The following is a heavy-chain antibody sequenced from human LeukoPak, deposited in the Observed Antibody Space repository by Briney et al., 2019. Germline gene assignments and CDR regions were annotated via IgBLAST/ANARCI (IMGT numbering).Heavy chain of an antibody. CDR2: ISSSSSTI. J-gene: IGHJ4*02. CDR1: GFSFNDAW. V-gene: IGHV3-48*01. D-gene: IGHD3-22*01. Sequence: PGGSLRLSCAASGFSFNDAWMNWVRQAPGKGLEWVSYISSSSSTIYYADSVKGRFTISRDNAKNSLYLQMNSLRAEDTAVYYCARGAYYYEDWGQGTLVTVSS. CDR3: ARGAYYYED.